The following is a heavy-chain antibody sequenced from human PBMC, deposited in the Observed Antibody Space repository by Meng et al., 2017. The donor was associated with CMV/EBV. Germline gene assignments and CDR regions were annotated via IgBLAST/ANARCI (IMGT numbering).Heavy chain of an antibody. J-gene: IGHJ5*02. D-gene: IGHD2-2*01. CDR2: IYTSGST. V-gene: IGHV4-4*07. Sequence: PLPRSGPVLVHPSQPLSLTCTVSGGSISSYDVSWLRQPAGKGLEWIGRIYTSGSTNYNPSLKSRVTMSVDTSKNQFSLKLSSVTAADTAVYYCARDLTNCSSTSCANWFDPWGQGTLVTVSS. CDR1: GGSISSYD. CDR3: ARDLTNCSSTSCANWFDP.